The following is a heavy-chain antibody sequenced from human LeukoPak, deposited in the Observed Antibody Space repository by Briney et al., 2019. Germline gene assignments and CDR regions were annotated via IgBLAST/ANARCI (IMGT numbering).Heavy chain of an antibody. CDR3: ARLGYVWGSYRYTKDY. CDR2: INHSGST. V-gene: IGHV4-34*01. CDR1: GGSFSGYY. J-gene: IGHJ4*02. Sequence: PPETLSLTCAVYGGSFSGYYWSWIRQPPGKGLEWIGEINHSGSTNYNPSLKSRVTISVDTSKNQFSLKLSSVTAADTAVYYCARLGYVWGSYRYTKDYWGQGTLVTVSS. D-gene: IGHD3-16*02.